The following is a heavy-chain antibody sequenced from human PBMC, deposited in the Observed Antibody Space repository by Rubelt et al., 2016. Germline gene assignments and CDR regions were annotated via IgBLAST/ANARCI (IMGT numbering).Heavy chain of an antibody. CDR2: INHSGST. CDR3: ARMLSYSSSAPFDY. Sequence: QVQLQESGPGLVKPSGTLSLTCAVSGGSISSSNWWSWVRQPPGKGLEWIGEINHSGSTNYNPSLKIRGTISVDTSKDQCSLKLSSVTAADTAVYYCARMLSYSSSAPFDYWGQGTLVTVSS. J-gene: IGHJ4*02. CDR1: GGSISSSNW. D-gene: IGHD6-6*01. V-gene: IGHV4-4*02.